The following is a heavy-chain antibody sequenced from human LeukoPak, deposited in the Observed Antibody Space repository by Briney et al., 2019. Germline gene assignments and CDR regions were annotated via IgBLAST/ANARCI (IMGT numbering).Heavy chain of an antibody. CDR2: IYYSGST. D-gene: IGHD2-15*01. Sequence: SQTLSLTCTVSGGSISSGDYYWSWICQPPGKGLEWIGYIYYSGSTYYNPSLKSRVTISVDTSKNQFSLKLSSVTAADTAVYYCASRYCSGGSCHSFDYWGQGTLVTVSS. V-gene: IGHV4-30-4*01. J-gene: IGHJ4*02. CDR3: ASRYCSGGSCHSFDY. CDR1: GGSISSGDYY.